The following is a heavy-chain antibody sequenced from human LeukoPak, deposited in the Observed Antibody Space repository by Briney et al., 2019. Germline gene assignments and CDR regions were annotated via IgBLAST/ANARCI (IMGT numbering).Heavy chain of an antibody. D-gene: IGHD2-21*01. CDR3: AVMDYYYYMDV. J-gene: IGHJ6*03. CDR2: IYTSGST. V-gene: IGHV4-4*07. Sequence: PSETLSLTCTVSGGSISSYYWSWIRQPAGKGLEWIGRIYTSGSTNYNPSLKSRVTISVDKSKNQFSLKLSSVTAADTAVYYCAVMDYYYYMDVWGKGTTVTVSS. CDR1: GGSISSYY.